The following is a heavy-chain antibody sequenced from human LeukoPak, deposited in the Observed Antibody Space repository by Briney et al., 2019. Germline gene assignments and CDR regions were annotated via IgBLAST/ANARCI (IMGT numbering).Heavy chain of an antibody. CDR1: GFTFSSYW. CDR3: AREDYGDYDAFDI. V-gene: IGHV3-7*03. D-gene: IGHD4-17*01. Sequence: GGPLRLSCAASGFTFSSYWMSWVRQAPGKELEWVANIKQDGSEKYYVDSVKGRFTISRDNAKNSLYLQMNSLRAEDTAVYYCAREDYGDYDAFDIWGQGTMVTVSS. J-gene: IGHJ3*02. CDR2: IKQDGSEK.